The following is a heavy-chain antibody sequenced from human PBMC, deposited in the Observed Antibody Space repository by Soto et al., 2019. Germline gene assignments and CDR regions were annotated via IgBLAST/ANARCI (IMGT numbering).Heavy chain of an antibody. CDR2: ISYDGSNK. Sequence: GGSLRLSCAASGFTFSSYAMHWVRQAPGKGLEWVAVISYDGSNKYYADSVKGRFTISRDNSKNTLYLQMNSLRAEDTAVYYCARDLNPSLDYYYYGMDVWGQGTTVTVSS. J-gene: IGHJ6*02. D-gene: IGHD2-2*01. CDR1: GFTFSSYA. V-gene: IGHV3-30-3*01. CDR3: ARDLNPSLDYYYYGMDV.